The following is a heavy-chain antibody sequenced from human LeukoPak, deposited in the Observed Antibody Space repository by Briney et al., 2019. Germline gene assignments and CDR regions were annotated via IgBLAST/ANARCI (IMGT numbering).Heavy chain of an antibody. Sequence: QPGGSLRLSCAASGFTFDDYSMHWVRQAPGKGLEWVSLISWDGGTTYYADSVKGRFTISRDSSKNSLYLQMNSLRAEDTAVYYCAKDFEGVWESQYNSDWNWYFDLWGRGTVVTVSS. V-gene: IGHV3-43*01. D-gene: IGHD6-19*01. CDR1: GFTFDDYS. CDR2: ISWDGGTT. J-gene: IGHJ2*01. CDR3: AKDFEGVWESQYNSDWNWYFDL.